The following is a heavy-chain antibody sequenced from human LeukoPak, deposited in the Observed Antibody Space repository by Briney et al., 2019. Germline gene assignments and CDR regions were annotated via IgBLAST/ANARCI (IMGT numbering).Heavy chain of an antibody. CDR3: ASGYSSSRDWFDP. D-gene: IGHD6-13*01. V-gene: IGHV4-4*07. CDR2: IYTSGST. J-gene: IGHJ5*02. CDR1: GGSISSYY. Sequence: PSETLSLTCTVSGGSISSYYWSWIRQPAGKGLEWIGRIYTSGSTNYNPSLKSRVTMSVDTSKNQFSLRLSSVTAADTAVCYCASGYSSSRDWFDPWGQGTLVTVSS.